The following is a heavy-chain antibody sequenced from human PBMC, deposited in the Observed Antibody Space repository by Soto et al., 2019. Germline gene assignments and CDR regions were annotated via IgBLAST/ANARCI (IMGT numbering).Heavy chain of an antibody. Sequence: QIQLMQSGAEVKKPGASVKVSCKASGYTFTSYGIHWVRQAPGQRLEWTGWINAGNVNTKYSEKFQGRVTITRDTSASTAYLELSSLRSEDTAVYYCARDPNDSSAYYHPYYYGMDVWGQGTTVTVSS. CDR3: ARDPNDSSAYYHPYYYGMDV. V-gene: IGHV1-3*01. CDR2: INAGNVNT. CDR1: GYTFTSYG. J-gene: IGHJ6*02. D-gene: IGHD3-22*01.